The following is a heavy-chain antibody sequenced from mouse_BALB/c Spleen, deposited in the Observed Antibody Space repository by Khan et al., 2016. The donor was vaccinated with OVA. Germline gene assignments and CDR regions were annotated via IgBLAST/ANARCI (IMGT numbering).Heavy chain of an antibody. V-gene: IGHV2-3*01. D-gene: IGHD1-2*01. J-gene: IGHJ4*01. CDR3: AKWGTANYYAMDY. CDR2: IWGDGST. CDR1: GFSLTSYG. Sequence: QVQLKESGPGLVAPSQSLSITCTVSGFSLTSYGVNWVRQPPGKGLEWLGVIWGDGSTNYHSTLMSRLSLSKDNSQSQVFLTLSSLQTDDTATYFCAKWGTANYYAMDYWGQGTSVTVSS.